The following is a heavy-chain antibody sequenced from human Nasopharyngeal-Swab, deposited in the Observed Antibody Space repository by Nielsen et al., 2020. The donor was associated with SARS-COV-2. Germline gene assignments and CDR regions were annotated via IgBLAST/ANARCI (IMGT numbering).Heavy chain of an antibody. J-gene: IGHJ3*01. Sequence: GESLKISCKGSGYSFTSYWISWVRQMPGKGLEWMGRIDPSDSYTNYSPSFQGHVTISADRSINTAYLQWSSLKASDTAMYYCARKSTVGDVFDVWGQGTMVTVSS. CDR3: ARKSTVGDVFDV. D-gene: IGHD4-23*01. CDR2: IDPSDSYT. CDR1: GYSFTSYW. V-gene: IGHV5-10-1*01.